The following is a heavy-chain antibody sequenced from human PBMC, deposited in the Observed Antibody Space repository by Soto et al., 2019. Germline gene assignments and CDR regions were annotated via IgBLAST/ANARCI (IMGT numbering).Heavy chain of an antibody. CDR1: GFTFSNAW. D-gene: IGHD3-22*01. CDR3: TTDSYSTIIIVRFDY. CDR2: IKSKTDGGTT. J-gene: IGHJ4*01. V-gene: IGHV3-15*07. Sequence: SLRLSCAASGFTFSNAWINWVRQAPGKGLEWAGRIKSKTDGGTTDYAEPVKGRFAISRDDSNNMVYLQMNSLKIEDTAVYYCTTDSYSTIIIVRFDYWGHGTLVTVSS.